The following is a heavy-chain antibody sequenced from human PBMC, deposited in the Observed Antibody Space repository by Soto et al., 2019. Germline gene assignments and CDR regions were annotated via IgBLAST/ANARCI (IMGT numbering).Heavy chain of an antibody. CDR3: ARAPESSYYYDTSGPDY. D-gene: IGHD3-22*01. V-gene: IGHV3-21*01. Sequence: GSLRLSCAASGFTFSSYSMNWVRQAPGKGLEWVSSISSRSTYIYYADSVKGRFTISRDNAKNSLYLQMHSLRAEDTAVYYCARAPESSYYYDTSGPDYWGQGTLVTVSS. J-gene: IGHJ4*02. CDR1: GFTFSSYS. CDR2: ISSRSTYI.